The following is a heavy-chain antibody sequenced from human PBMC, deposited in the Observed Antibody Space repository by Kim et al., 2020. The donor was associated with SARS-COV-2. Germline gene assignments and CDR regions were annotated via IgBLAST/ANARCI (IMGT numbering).Heavy chain of an antibody. Sequence: GGSLRLSCAASGFIFSNYAMTWVRQAPGKGLEWVSAISCSGSVIYYADSVRGRFIISRDNSANMLHLQLNSLRAEDTAIYFCAKYYGGPPSPLQDWGQGTLVTVSS. CDR2: ISCSGSVI. CDR1: GFIFSNYA. V-gene: IGHV3-23*01. D-gene: IGHD3-10*01. CDR3: AKYYGGPPSPLQD. J-gene: IGHJ4*02.